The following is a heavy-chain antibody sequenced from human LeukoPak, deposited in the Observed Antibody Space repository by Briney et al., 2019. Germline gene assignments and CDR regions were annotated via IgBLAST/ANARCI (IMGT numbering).Heavy chain of an antibody. CDR2: IGVAGDT. CDR3: ARGCVHAFDL. CDR1: GFTFSGYD. J-gene: IGHJ3*01. Sequence: AGGSLRPSCAASGFTFSGYDMHWVRQSTGKGLEWVSAIGVAGDTYYPGSVKGRFTMSRENAKNSLYLQMNSLRAGDTAVYYCARGCVHAFDLWGQGTMVTVSS. D-gene: IGHD2-15*01. V-gene: IGHV3-13*04.